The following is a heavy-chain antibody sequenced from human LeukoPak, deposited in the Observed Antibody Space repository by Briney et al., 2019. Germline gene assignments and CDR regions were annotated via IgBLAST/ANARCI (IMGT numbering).Heavy chain of an antibody. V-gene: IGHV3-23*01. CDR1: EFTFSSYA. Sequence: GGSLRLSCAASEFTFSSYAMNWVRQTPGKGLEWVSAISGSGGGTYYADSVKGRVTISRDNSKNTLFLQMNSLRAEDTAAYYCAKGTRIAARPNFDYWGQGTLVTVSS. J-gene: IGHJ4*02. CDR2: ISGSGGGT. D-gene: IGHD6-6*01. CDR3: AKGTRIAARPNFDY.